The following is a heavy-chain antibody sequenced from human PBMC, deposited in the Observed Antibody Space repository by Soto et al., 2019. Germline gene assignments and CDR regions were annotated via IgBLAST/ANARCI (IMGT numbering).Heavy chain of an antibody. J-gene: IGHJ6*02. V-gene: IGHV3-30*18. CDR2: ISYDGSNK. Sequence: GGSLRLSCAASGFTFSSYGMHWVRQAPGKGLEWVAVISYDGSNKYYADSVKGRFTISRDNSKNTLYLQMNSLRAEDTAVYYCAKSRAPRDYYYGMDVWGQGTTVTVSS. CDR1: GFTFSSYG. CDR3: AKSRAPRDYYYGMDV.